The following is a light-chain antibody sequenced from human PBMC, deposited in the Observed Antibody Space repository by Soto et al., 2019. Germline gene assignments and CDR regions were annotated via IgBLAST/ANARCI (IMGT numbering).Light chain of an antibody. CDR2: EVT. V-gene: IGLV2-23*02. Sequence: QSALTQPASVSGSPGQSITISCTGTRSDVGSYNLVSWYQQHPGEAPKLMIYEVTKRPSGVSYRFSGSKSGNTASLTISGLRADDEADYNCCSYAGSSTYVCGTGTKVTVL. CDR1: RSDVGSYNL. J-gene: IGLJ1*01. CDR3: CSYAGSSTYV.